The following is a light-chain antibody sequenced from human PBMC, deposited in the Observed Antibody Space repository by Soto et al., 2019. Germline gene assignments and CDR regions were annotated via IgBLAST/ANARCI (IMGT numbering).Light chain of an antibody. V-gene: IGLV2-14*01. CDR2: EVS. Sequence: QSALTQPASVSGSPGQSVTISCTGTSSDVGGYNYVSWYQQHPGKAPKLMIYEVSNRPSGVSNRFSCSKSGNTACLTISGLQAEEEADYYCSSDTSSTYVFGTGTKVTVL. CDR3: SSDTSSTYV. J-gene: IGLJ1*01. CDR1: SSDVGGYNY.